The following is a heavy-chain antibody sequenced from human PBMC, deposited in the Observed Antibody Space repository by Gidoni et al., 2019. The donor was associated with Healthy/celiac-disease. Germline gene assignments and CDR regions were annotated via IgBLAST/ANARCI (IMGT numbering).Heavy chain of an antibody. D-gene: IGHD3-22*01. V-gene: IGHV4-61*02. J-gene: IGHJ3*02. CDR2: IYTSGST. Sequence: QVQLQESGPGLVKPSQTLSLTCPVSGGSISSGSYYWSWIRQPAGKGLEWIGRIYTSGSTNYNPSLKSRVTISVDTSKNQFSLKLSSVTAADTAVYYCAINPGDYYDSSGNDAFDIWGQGTMVTVSS. CDR1: GGSISSGSYY. CDR3: AINPGDYYDSSGNDAFDI.